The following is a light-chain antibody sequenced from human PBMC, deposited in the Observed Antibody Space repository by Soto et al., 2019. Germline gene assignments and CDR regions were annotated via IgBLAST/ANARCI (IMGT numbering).Light chain of an antibody. CDR3: SSYADSSTVV. Sequence: QSALTQVASVSASPGQSITISCTGTSSDVSGHNYVSWYQQHPGNAPKLMIYNVDYRPSGISNRFSGSKSGNTASLTISGLQADDEAYYYCSSYADSSTVVFGGGTKLTVL. CDR1: SSDVSGHNY. CDR2: NVD. V-gene: IGLV2-14*03. J-gene: IGLJ2*01.